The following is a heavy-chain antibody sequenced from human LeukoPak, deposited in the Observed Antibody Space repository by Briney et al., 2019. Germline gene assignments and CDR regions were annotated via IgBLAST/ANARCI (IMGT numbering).Heavy chain of an antibody. CDR1: GFTFSSYG. V-gene: IGHV3-30*02. Sequence: GGSLRLSCAASGFTFSSYGMHSVRQAPGKGLEWVAFIRYDGSNKYCADSVKGRFTISRDNSKNTLYLQMNSLRAEDTAVYYCARGGGATTLAKNWFDPWGQGTLVTVSS. CDR2: IRYDGSNK. CDR3: ARGGGATTLAKNWFDP. J-gene: IGHJ5*02. D-gene: IGHD1-26*01.